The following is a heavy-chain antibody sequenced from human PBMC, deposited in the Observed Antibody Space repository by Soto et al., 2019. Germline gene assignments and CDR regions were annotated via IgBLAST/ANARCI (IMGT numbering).Heavy chain of an antibody. D-gene: IGHD1-7*01. J-gene: IGHJ4*02. CDR1: GYTFTNYD. V-gene: IGHV1-8*01. Sequence: QVQLVQSGAEVKKPGASVKVSCKASGYTFTNYDINWVRQATGQGLEWMGWMNPNSGNTAYAQKFQCRVTMTRNTSISTAYMELSSLRSEDTAVYYCARGHHWNFPEFDYWGQGTLVTVSS. CDR3: ARGHHWNFPEFDY. CDR2: MNPNSGNT.